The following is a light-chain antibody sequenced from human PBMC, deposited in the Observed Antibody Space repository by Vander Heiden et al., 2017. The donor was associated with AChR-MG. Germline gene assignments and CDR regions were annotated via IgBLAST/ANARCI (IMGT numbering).Light chain of an antibody. Sequence: EIVMPQSPATLSVSPGERATLSCRASQSVCSNLAWYQQKPGQAPRLLIYGASTRATGIPARFSGSGSGTQFTLTISSLQSEDFAVYYCQQYNNWPPSTFGGGTKVEIK. J-gene: IGKJ4*01. V-gene: IGKV3-15*01. CDR1: QSVCSN. CDR2: GAS. CDR3: QQYNNWPPST.